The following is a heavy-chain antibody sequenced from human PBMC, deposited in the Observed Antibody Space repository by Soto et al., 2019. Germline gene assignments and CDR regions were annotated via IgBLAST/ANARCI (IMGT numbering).Heavy chain of an antibody. CDR1: GYSFTDYG. CDR3: ARGRGGYLPSSGHTHNYLDS. D-gene: IGHD3-10*01. V-gene: IGHV1-18*01. CDR2: LNVYSGTP. J-gene: IGHJ4*02. Sequence: QVHLVQSGSDVKTTGAAVKVSCKASGYSFTDYGVSWVRQAAGQGLVWMGFLNVYSGTPNYRPKCKGRVTMTADTSTNTLYMELRSLRSEDTAVYYCARGRGGYLPSSGHTHNYLDSWGQGPLVTVSS.